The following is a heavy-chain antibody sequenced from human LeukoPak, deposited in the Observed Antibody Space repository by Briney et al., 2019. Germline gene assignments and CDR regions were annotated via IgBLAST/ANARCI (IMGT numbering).Heavy chain of an antibody. Sequence: SQTLSLISTVSGGSISSYYWSWIRQSPGKGLEWIGHIYSSGSTNYNPSLKSRVTISIDTSKNQFSLKLSSVTAADTALYYCARNYDNSGYTAFGYWGRGTLVTVSS. V-gene: IGHV4-59*01. CDR3: ARNYDNSGYTAFGY. CDR1: GGSISSYY. J-gene: IGHJ4*02. D-gene: IGHD3-22*01. CDR2: IYSSGST.